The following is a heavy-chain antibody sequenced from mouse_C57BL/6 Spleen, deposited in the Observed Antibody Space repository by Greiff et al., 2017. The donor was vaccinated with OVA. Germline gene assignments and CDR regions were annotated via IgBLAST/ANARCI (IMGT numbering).Heavy chain of an antibody. Sequence: LEESGPELVKPGASVKISCKASGYAFSSSWMNWVKQRPGKGLEWIGRIYPGDGDTNYNGKVKGKATLTTDKSSSTAYMQLSSLTSEDSAVYFCARGGNWYFEVWGTGTTVTVSS. CDR3: ARGGNWYFEV. J-gene: IGHJ1*03. CDR2: IYPGDGDT. CDR1: GYAFSSSW. V-gene: IGHV1-82*01.